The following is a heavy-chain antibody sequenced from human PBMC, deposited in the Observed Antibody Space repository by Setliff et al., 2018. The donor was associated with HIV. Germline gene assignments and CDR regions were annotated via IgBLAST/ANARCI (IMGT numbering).Heavy chain of an antibody. CDR1: GFTFSDYF. J-gene: IGHJ3*02. Sequence: GGSLRLSCAASGFTFSDYFMTWIRQAPGKGLEWVSYISISTTYTNYADSVKGRFTISRDNAKNSLYLQMNNLRAEDTAVYYCARDVADDQNRYDAFDMWGQGTVVTVSS. V-gene: IGHV3-11*05. CDR2: ISISTTYT. D-gene: IGHD2-2*01. CDR3: ARDVADDQNRYDAFDM.